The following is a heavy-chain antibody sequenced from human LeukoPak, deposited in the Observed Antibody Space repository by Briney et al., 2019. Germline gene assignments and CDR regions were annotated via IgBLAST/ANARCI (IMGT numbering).Heavy chain of an antibody. J-gene: IGHJ5*02. D-gene: IGHD3-10*01. CDR2: IYYSGST. CDR3: ARDQDWYGSGSYGPNA. Sequence: SETLSLTCTVSGGSISSSSYYWGWIRQPPGKGLEWIGSIYYSGSTYYNPSLKSRVTISVDTSKNQFSLKLRSVTAADTAVYYCARDQDWYGSGSYGPNAWGQGTLVTVSS. V-gene: IGHV4-39*07. CDR1: GGSISSSSYY.